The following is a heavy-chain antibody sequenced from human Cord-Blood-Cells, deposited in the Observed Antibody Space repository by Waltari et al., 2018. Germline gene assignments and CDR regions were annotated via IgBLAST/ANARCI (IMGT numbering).Heavy chain of an antibody. CDR3: ARVHDYSNFDY. J-gene: IGHJ4*02. CDR2: INAGNGNT. D-gene: IGHD4-4*01. Sequence: QVQLVQSGAEVKKPGASVKVSCKASGYTFTSYAMHWVRQAPGQRLEWMGWINAGNGNTKYSQKFQGRVTITRDTSASTAYRELSSLRSEDTAVYYCARVHDYSNFDYWGQGTLVTVSS. CDR1: GYTFTSYA. V-gene: IGHV1-3*01.